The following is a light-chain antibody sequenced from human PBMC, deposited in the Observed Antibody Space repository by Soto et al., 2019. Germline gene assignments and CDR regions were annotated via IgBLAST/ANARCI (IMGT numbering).Light chain of an antibody. J-gene: IGKJ1*01. CDR1: QSVSSD. CDR2: DAS. Sequence: EIVLTQSPATLSLSPGERATLSCRASQSVSSDLAWYQQKPAQAPRLLIYDASNRTTGTPARCSSSGSGTDFTLTISSLEPQDFAVYYCQQRSNWPEWTFGQGTRVEIK. V-gene: IGKV3-11*01. CDR3: QQRSNWPEWT.